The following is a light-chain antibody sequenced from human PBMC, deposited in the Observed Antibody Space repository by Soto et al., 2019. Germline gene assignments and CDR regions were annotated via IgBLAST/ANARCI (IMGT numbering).Light chain of an antibody. CDR1: SSDVGGYNY. CDR2: EVN. Sequence: QSALTQPPSASGSPGQSVTISCTGTSSDVGGYNYVSWYQQHPGKAPKLMIYEVNRRPSGVPDRFSGSKSGNTASLTVSGLQAEDEADYYCSSYAGRNTFVFGTGTQ. J-gene: IGLJ1*01. V-gene: IGLV2-8*01. CDR3: SSYAGRNTFV.